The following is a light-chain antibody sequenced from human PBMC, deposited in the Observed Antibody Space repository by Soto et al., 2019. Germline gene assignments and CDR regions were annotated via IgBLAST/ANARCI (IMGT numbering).Light chain of an antibody. J-gene: IGKJ5*01. V-gene: IGKV3-11*01. CDR3: QQRSNWPPGIT. CDR2: DAS. Sequence: EIVLTQSPGTLSLSPGDRATLPCXXXQSVSRNYLVWYQQKPGQAPRLLXXDASNRATGIPARFSGSGSGTDFTLTISSLELEAFAVYYCQQRSNWPPGITFGQGTRLEIK. CDR1: QSVSRNY.